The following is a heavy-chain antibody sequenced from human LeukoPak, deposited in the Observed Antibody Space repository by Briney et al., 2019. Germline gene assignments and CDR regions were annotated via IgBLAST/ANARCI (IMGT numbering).Heavy chain of an antibody. V-gene: IGHV5-51*01. CDR2: IYPGDSDT. Sequence: GESLKISCQGSGYSFSDYWIGWVRQMPGKGLEWMGIIYPGDSDTRYSPSFQGQVTISADKSISTAYLQWSSLKASDTAMYYCARCGSYYYLDYWGQGTLVTVSS. CDR3: ARCGSYYYLDY. CDR1: GYSFSDYW. D-gene: IGHD3-10*01. J-gene: IGHJ4*02.